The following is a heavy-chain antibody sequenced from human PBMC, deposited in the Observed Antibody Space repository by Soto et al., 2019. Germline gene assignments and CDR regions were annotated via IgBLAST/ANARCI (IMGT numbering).Heavy chain of an antibody. J-gene: IGHJ3*02. CDR3: ARGVYGSGNYYTGPSAFDI. V-gene: IGHV1-69*06. CDR2: TIPVFNTA. CDR1: GGTLSDHG. D-gene: IGHD3-10*01. Sequence: QVQLEQSGAEVKKPGSSVKVSCKASGGTLSDHGVAWLRQAPGQGLEWMGGTIPVFNTAKYAQKFQGRVTVTADKFTNIAYMELRSLRSEDTAFYFCARGVYGSGNYYTGPSAFDIWGQGTMVICSS.